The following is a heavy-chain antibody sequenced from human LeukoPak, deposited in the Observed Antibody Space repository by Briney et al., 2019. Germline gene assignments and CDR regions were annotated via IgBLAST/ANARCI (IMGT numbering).Heavy chain of an antibody. V-gene: IGHV3-48*03. CDR1: GFTFTGYA. J-gene: IGHJ4*02. CDR2: ISSSGTVI. D-gene: IGHD4-17*01. CDR3: ARGAYGDYYFDY. Sequence: GGSLRLSCAASGFTFTGYAMNWVRQAPGEGLEWVSYISSSGTVIYFSDSVKGRFTISRDNAKNSLYLEMNSLRVEDTSVYYCARGAYGDYYFDYWGQGTLVTVPS.